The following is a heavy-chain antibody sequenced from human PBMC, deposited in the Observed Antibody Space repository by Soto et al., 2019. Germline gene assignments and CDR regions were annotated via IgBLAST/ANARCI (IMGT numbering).Heavy chain of an antibody. D-gene: IGHD3-9*01. V-gene: IGHV4-31*03. CDR1: GGSISSGGYY. CDR2: IYYSGST. CDR3: ARGGREPYDLLTGYYPVDY. Sequence: LSLTCTVSGGSISSGGYYWSWIRQHPGKGLEWIGYIYYSGSTYYNPSLKSRVTISVDTSKNQFSLKLSSVTAADTAVYYCARGGREPYDLLTGYYPVDYWGKGTLVTVSS. J-gene: IGHJ4*02.